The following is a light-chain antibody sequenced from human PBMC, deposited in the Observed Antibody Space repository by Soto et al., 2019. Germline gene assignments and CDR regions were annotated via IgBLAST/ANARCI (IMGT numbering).Light chain of an antibody. CDR1: QSVRSH. CDR3: PQYNDWPRT. CDR2: GAS. J-gene: IGKJ4*01. V-gene: IGKV3-15*01. Sequence: EVVMAQSPATLSVSPGERATLSFRASQSVRSHLAWYQQKPGQAPSLLIFGASTRATGVPARFSGSESGTEFTLTISTLQSEDVAVYFCPQYNDWPRTFGGRTNVDI.